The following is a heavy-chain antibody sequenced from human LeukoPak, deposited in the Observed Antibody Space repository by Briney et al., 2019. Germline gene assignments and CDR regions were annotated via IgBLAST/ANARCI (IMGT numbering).Heavy chain of an antibody. CDR2: ISSSSSYI. Sequence: GGSLRLSCAASGFTFSSYSMNWVRQAPGKGLEWGSSISSSSSYIYYADSVKGRFTISRDNAKNSLYRQMNSLRAEDTAVYYCARDLGRGPDAAAGFNDYWGQGTLVTVSS. CDR1: GFTFSSYS. J-gene: IGHJ4*02. V-gene: IGHV3-21*01. CDR3: ARDLGRGPDAAAGFNDY. D-gene: IGHD6-13*01.